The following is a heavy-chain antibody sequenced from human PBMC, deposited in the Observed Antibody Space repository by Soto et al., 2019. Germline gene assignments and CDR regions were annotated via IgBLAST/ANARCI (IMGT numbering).Heavy chain of an antibody. CDR2: SSGSGGST. V-gene: IGHV3-23*01. Sequence: GGSLRLSCVVSGLTFSRADLSWVRQPPGKGLEWVSASSGSGGSTYYADSVKGRFIISRDNSKNTLYLQMNSLRAEDTAVYYCAKGVTFGGVIVILGDAFDIWGQGTMVTVSS. J-gene: IGHJ3*02. CDR1: GLTFSRAD. D-gene: IGHD3-16*02. CDR3: AKGVTFGGVIVILGDAFDI.